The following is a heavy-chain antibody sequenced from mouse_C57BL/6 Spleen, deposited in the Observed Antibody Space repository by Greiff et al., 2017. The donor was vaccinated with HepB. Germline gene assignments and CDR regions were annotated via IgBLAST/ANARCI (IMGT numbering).Heavy chain of an antibody. D-gene: IGHD2-2*01. Sequence: DVQLVESGGGLVKPGGSLKLSCAASGFTFSDYGMHWVRQAPEKGLEWVAYISSGSSTIYYADTVKGRFTISRDNAKNTLFLQMTSLRSEDTAMYYWARQKGYQSYAMDYWGQGTSVTVAS. V-gene: IGHV5-17*01. CDR2: ISSGSSTI. J-gene: IGHJ4*01. CDR3: ARQKGYQSYAMDY. CDR1: GFTFSDYG.